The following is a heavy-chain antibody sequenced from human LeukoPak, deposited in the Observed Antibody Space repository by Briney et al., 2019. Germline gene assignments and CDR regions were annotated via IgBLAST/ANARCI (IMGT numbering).Heavy chain of an antibody. CDR1: GGSISNYY. V-gene: IGHV4-59*01. CDR3: ARVALLPAATDY. CDR2: IYHTGNT. D-gene: IGHD2-2*01. J-gene: IGHJ4*02. Sequence: PSETLSLTCNVSGGSISNYYWSWIRQTPGKGLEWIGYIYHTGNTNYNPSLRSRVTISVDTSKNQFSLNLRSVTAADTAVYYCARVALLPAATDYWGQGTLVTVSS.